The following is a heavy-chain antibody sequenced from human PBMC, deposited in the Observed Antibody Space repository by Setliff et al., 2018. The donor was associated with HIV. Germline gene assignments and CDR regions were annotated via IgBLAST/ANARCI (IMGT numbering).Heavy chain of an antibody. V-gene: IGHV4-39*01. CDR3: ARTRGYTYGYIDS. J-gene: IGHJ4*02. Sequence: PSETLSLTCTVSGGSISSTSSYWGWIRQPPGKGLEWIGNIYYSGSTYYNPSLKSRVTISVDTSKNQFSPKLNSVTAADTAVYYCARTRGYTYGYIDSWGQGTLVTVSS. CDR1: GGSISSTSSY. D-gene: IGHD5-18*01. CDR2: IYYSGST.